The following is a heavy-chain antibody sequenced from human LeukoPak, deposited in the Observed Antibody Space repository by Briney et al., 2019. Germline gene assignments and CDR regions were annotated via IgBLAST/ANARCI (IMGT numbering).Heavy chain of an antibody. CDR3: ARDYYYGSGSNYYYYGMDV. D-gene: IGHD3-10*01. CDR2: INPNSGGT. CDR1: GYTFTGYY. J-gene: IGHJ6*02. Sequence: GASVKVSCKASGYTFTGYYMHWVRRAPGQGLEWMGWINPNSGGTNYAQKFQGRVTMTRDTSISTAYMELSRLRSDDTAVYYCARDYYYGSGSNYYYYGMDVWGQGTTVTVSS. V-gene: IGHV1-2*02.